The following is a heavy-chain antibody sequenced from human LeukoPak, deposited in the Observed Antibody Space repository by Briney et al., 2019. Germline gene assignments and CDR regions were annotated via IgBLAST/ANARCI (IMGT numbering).Heavy chain of an antibody. CDR2: VYNSGST. J-gene: IGHJ5*02. CDR3: ARISGSYLKP. Sequence: SETLSLTCSVSGGSIRSSSYYWAWIRQSPGKGLECLGFVYNSGSTYQTPSFKSRVTMSADASKNQFSLNLHSVTAADTAVYYCARISGSYLKPWGQGTLVTVSS. D-gene: IGHD1-26*01. CDR1: GGSIRSSSYY. V-gene: IGHV4-39*01.